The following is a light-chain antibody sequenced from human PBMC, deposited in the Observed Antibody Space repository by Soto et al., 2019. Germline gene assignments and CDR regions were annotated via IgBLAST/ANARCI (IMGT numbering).Light chain of an antibody. J-gene: IGKJ3*01. V-gene: IGKV1-5*01. Sequence: DIQMTQSPSTLSASVGDRVTITCRASQSISSWLAWYQQKPGKAPKLLIYDASSLESGVPSRFSVSGSGTEFTLTISSLQPDDFATYYCQQYNSYPFTFGPGTKVDLK. CDR2: DAS. CDR3: QQYNSYPFT. CDR1: QSISSW.